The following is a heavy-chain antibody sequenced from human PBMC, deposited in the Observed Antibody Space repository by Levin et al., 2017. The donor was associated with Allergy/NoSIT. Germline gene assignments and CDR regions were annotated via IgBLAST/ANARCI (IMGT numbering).Heavy chain of an antibody. V-gene: IGHV4-39*01. J-gene: IGHJ4*02. CDR1: GGSISSSSYY. CDR2: IYYSGST. D-gene: IGHD6-19*01. CDR3: ARVGGIAVAGLFDY. Sequence: SETLSLTCTVSGGSISSSSYYWGWIRQPPGKGLEWIGSIYYSGSTYYNPSLKSRVTISVDTSKNQFSLKLSSVTAADTAVYYCARVGGIAVAGLFDYWGQGTLVTVSS.